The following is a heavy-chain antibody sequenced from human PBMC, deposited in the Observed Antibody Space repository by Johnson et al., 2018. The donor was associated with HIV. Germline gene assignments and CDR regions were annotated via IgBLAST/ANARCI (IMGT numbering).Heavy chain of an antibody. J-gene: IGHJ3*02. V-gene: IGHV3-66*03. CDR2: IYSGGTT. CDR1: GFTVSSNY. Sequence: EVQLVESGGGLIQPGGSLRLSCAASGFTVSSNYMSWVRQAPGKGLEWVSVIYSGGTTYYADSVKGRFTVSRDNSKNTLFLQMNGLRAEDTAVYYCAREGRTGPDTFDIWGQGTMLTVSS. CDR3: AREGRTGPDTFDI.